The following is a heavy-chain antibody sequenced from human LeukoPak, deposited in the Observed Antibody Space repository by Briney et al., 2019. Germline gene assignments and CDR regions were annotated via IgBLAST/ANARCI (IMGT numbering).Heavy chain of an antibody. D-gene: IGHD3-16*02. J-gene: IGHJ6*03. Sequence: PSETLSLTCAVYGGSLSGYYWSWIRQPPGKGLEWIGEINHSGSTNYNPSLKSRVTISVDTSKNQFSLKLSSVTAADTAVYYCARGVRYRYYYYYMDVWGKGTTVTVSS. CDR1: GGSLSGYY. CDR2: INHSGST. V-gene: IGHV4-34*01. CDR3: ARGVRYRYYYYYMDV.